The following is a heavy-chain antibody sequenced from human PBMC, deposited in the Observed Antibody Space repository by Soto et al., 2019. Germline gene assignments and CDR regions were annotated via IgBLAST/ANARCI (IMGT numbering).Heavy chain of an antibody. CDR1: GGSISSSKW. J-gene: IGHJ4*02. Sequence: ASETLSHTYAVSGGSISSSKWWSWVHQPPGKGLEWIGEIYHSGSTNYNPSLRSRVTISVDKSKNQFSLKLSSVTAADTAVYYCASIYTTRTTYYFDNWGQGTLVTVSS. D-gene: IGHD2-2*02. CDR3: ASIYTTRTTYYFDN. CDR2: IYHSGST. V-gene: IGHV4-4*02.